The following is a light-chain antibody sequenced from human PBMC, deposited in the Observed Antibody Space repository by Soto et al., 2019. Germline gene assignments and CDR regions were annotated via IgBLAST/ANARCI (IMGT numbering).Light chain of an antibody. V-gene: IGKV2-28*01. Sequence: VMTQSPLSLPVTPGESASISCRSSESLLHSNGKNYLDWYVQKPGQSPQLLIYLSSNRASGVPHRFSCSGSGTYFTLKISRVEAEDVRIYYCMQSIHTRTFGPGTKVEIK. CDR2: LSS. J-gene: IGKJ1*01. CDR3: MQSIHTRT. CDR1: ESLLHSNGKNY.